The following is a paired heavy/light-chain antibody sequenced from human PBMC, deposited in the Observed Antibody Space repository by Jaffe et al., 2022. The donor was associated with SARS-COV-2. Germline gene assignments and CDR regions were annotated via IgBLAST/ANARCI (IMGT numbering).Light chain of an antibody. J-gene: IGKJ2*01. V-gene: IGKV1-39*01. CDR2: AAS. CDR1: QSISSY. CDR3: QQSYSTPRHT. Sequence: DIQMTQSPSSLSASVGDRVTITCRASQSISSYLNWYQQKPGKAPKLLIYAASSLQSGVPSRFSGSGSGTDFTLTISSLQPEDFATYYCQQSYSTPRHTFGQGTKLEIK.
Heavy chain of an antibody. CDR1: GFTVSSNY. J-gene: IGHJ6*02. V-gene: IGHV3-53*01. CDR2: IYSGGST. D-gene: IGHD2-15*01. Sequence: EVQLVESGGGLIQPGGSLRLSCAASGFTVSSNYMSWVRQAPGKGLEWVSVIYSGGSTYYADSVKGRFTISRDNSKNTLYLQMNSLRAEDTAVYYCARDSRNLFCSGGSCPDPTYYYYGMDVWGQGTTVTVSS. CDR3: ARDSRNLFCSGGSCPDPTYYYYGMDV.